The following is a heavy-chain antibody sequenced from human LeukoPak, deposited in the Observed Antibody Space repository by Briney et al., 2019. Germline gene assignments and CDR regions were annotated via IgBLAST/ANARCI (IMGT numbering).Heavy chain of an antibody. V-gene: IGHV1-46*01. J-gene: IGHJ6*04. Sequence: ASVKVSCKASGYTFTSYYMHWVRQAPGQGLEWMGIINPSGGSTSYAQKFQGRVTMTRDMSTSTVYMELSSLRSEDTAVYYCTRDVEIGDFGVVTSPDVWGKGTTVTVSS. CDR3: TRDVEIGDFGVVTSPDV. CDR1: GYTFTSYY. CDR2: INPSGGST. D-gene: IGHD3-3*01.